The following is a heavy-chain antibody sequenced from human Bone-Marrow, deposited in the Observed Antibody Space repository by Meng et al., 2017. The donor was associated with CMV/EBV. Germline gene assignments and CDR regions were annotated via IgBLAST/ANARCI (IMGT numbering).Heavy chain of an antibody. CDR3: ARGRGTYCSSTSCRPRVYYYYGMDV. CDR1: GFTFSSYE. CDR2: ISSSGSTI. J-gene: IGHJ6*02. D-gene: IGHD2-2*01. V-gene: IGHV3-48*03. Sequence: GGSLRLSCAASGFTFSSYEMNWVRQAPGKGLEWVSYISSSGSTIYYADSVKGRFTISRDNAKNSLYLQMNSLRAEDTAVYYCARGRGTYCSSTSCRPRVYYYYGMDVWGQGTTVTVSS.